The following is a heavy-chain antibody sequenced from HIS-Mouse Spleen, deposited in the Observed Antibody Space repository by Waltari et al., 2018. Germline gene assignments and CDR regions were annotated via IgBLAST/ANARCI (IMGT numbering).Heavy chain of an antibody. Sequence: QLQLQESGPGLVKPSETLSLTCTVSGCAISSSSYYWVWIRQPPGKGLEWFGSIYCSGSTYYNPSLKSRVTISVDTSKNQFSLKLSSVTAADTAVYYCAREIPYSSSWYDWYFDLWGRGTLVTVSS. CDR1: GCAISSSSYY. V-gene: IGHV4-39*07. CDR3: AREIPYSSSWYDWYFDL. J-gene: IGHJ2*01. CDR2: IYCSGST. D-gene: IGHD6-13*01.